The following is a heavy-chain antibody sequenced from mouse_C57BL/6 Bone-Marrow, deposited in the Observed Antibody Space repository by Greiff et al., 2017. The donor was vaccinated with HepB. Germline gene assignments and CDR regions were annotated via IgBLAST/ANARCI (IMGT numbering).Heavy chain of an antibody. D-gene: IGHD2-1*01. CDR2: IYPRSGNT. Sequence: QVQLKQSGAELARPGASVKLSCKASGYTFTSSGISWVKQRTGQGLEWIGEIYPRSGNTYYNEKFKGKATLTADKSSSTAYMELRSLTSEDSAVYFCARDGNYPAWFAYWGQGTLVTVSA. J-gene: IGHJ3*01. CDR3: ARDGNYPAWFAY. V-gene: IGHV1-81*01. CDR1: GYTFTSSG.